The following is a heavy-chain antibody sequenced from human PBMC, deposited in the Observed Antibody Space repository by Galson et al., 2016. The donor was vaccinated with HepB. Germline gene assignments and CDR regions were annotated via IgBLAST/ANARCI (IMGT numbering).Heavy chain of an antibody. D-gene: IGHD3-3*01. J-gene: IGHJ4*02. CDR3: AKWDFLSGYSGY. CDR1: GFTFSSYA. Sequence: SLRLSCAASGFTFSSYAMLWVRQTPGKGLQRVSAISGSGGITHYADSVKGRFTIARDNSKNSLYLQMNSLRAEDTAVYYCAKWDFLSGYSGYWGQGTLVTVSS. CDR2: ISGSGGIT. V-gene: IGHV3-23*01.